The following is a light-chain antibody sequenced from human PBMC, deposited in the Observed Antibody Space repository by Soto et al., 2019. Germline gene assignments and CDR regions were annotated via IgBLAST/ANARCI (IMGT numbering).Light chain of an antibody. V-gene: IGLV2-14*03. CDR2: DVT. Sequence: QSALTQPPSASGSPGQSVTISCTGTSSDIGGYNFVSWYQQHPGKAPKLMIYDVTSRPSGVSNRFSGSKSGNTASLTISGLQAEDEADYYCSSYATTSALYVFGTGTKVTVL. CDR1: SSDIGGYNF. J-gene: IGLJ1*01. CDR3: SSYATTSALYV.